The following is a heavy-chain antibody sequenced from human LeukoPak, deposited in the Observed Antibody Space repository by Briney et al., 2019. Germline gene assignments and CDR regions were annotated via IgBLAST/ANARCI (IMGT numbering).Heavy chain of an antibody. D-gene: IGHD5-18*01. CDR2: INPNSGGT. Sequence: ASVKVSCKASGYTFTVCYMHWVRQAPGQGLEWMGWINPNSGGTNYAQKFQGRVTMTRDTSISTAYMELSRLRSADTAVYYCARGWIQLWPFDYWGQGTLVTVSS. J-gene: IGHJ4*02. CDR1: GYTFTVCY. CDR3: ARGWIQLWPFDY. V-gene: IGHV1-2*02.